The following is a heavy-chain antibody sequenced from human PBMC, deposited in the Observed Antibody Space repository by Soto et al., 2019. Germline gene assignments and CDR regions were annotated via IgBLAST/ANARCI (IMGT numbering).Heavy chain of an antibody. J-gene: IGHJ4*02. CDR2: ISAYNGNT. V-gene: IGHV1-18*01. D-gene: IGHD4-17*01. CDR1: GYTFTSYG. CDR3: ARERGYGDYDSGY. Sequence: QVQLVQSGAEVKKPGASVKVSCKASGYTFTSYGISWVRQAPGQGREWMGWISAYNGNTNYAQKLQGRVTMTTDTATRTDYMELRILRSDDTAVYYCARERGYGDYDSGYWGQGTLVTVSS.